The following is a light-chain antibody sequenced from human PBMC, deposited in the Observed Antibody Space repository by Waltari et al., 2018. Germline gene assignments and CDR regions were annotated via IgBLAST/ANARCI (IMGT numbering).Light chain of an antibody. CDR2: SAS. V-gene: IGKV1-39*01. CDR1: HDIGTY. CDR3: QQTYITPPHS. J-gene: IGKJ2*03. Sequence: DIQMTQSPSSLSASVGARVTITCRPSHDIGTYLNWYQHKPGKAPKLLIYSASTLQSGVPPRFSGSGSGTDYTLTIFDLQPEDFATYYCQQTYITPPHSFGQGTKLEI.